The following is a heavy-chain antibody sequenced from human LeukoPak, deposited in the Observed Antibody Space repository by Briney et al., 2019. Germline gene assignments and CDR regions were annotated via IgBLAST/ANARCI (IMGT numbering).Heavy chain of an antibody. J-gene: IGHJ4*02. Sequence: SVKVSCKASGGTFSSYAISWVRQAPGQGLEWMGGIIPIFGTANYAQKFQGRVTITTDESTSTAYMELSSLRSEDTAVYYCATNPHRAAVTTLDYWGQGTLVTVSS. CDR3: ATNPHRAAVTTLDY. CDR2: IIPIFGTA. CDR1: GGTFSSYA. D-gene: IGHD4-17*01. V-gene: IGHV1-69*05.